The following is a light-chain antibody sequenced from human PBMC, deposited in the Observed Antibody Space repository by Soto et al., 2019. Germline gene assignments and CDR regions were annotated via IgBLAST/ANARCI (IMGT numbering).Light chain of an antibody. Sequence: TQSAATLSVSPGERATLSCRASQSVSSNLAWYQQKPGQAPRLLIYGASNRATGIPDRISGSGSGTDFTLTISRLEPEDFAVYYCQQYGSSPWTFGQGTKVDIK. CDR2: GAS. V-gene: IGKV3-20*01. CDR3: QQYGSSPWT. J-gene: IGKJ1*01. CDR1: QSVSSN.